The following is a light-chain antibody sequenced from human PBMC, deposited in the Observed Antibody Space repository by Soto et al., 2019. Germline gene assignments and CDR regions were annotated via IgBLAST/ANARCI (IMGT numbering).Light chain of an antibody. CDR2: GAS. J-gene: IGKJ1*01. CDR1: QGISNS. Sequence: DIQMTQSPSSLSASVGDRVTITRRASQGISNSLAWFQQKPGQAPKSLIYGASVLESGVPSRFSGSGSGADFTLTISSLQPEDFATYYCQQYNNYPGTFGQGTKIEI. V-gene: IGKV1-16*01. CDR3: QQYNNYPGT.